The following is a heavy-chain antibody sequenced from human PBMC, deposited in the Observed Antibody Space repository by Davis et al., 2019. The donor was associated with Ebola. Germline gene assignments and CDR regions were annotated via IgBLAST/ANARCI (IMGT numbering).Heavy chain of an antibody. V-gene: IGHV3-11*04. CDR3: ARGSGWYYFDY. CDR1: GFTFSHHY. D-gene: IGHD6-19*01. Sequence: GESLKISCVASGFTFSHHYMSWVRQAPGKGLEWVSSISSDGSAKYYADSVEGRFTISRDNSKNTLYLQMSSLRTDDTAVYYCARGSGWYYFDYWGQGTLVTVSS. J-gene: IGHJ4*02. CDR2: ISSDGSAK.